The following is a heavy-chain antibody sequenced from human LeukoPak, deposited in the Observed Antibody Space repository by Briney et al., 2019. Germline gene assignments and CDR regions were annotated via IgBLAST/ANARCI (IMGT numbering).Heavy chain of an antibody. V-gene: IGHV3-7*01. CDR2: IKQDGSEK. D-gene: IGHD2-15*01. CDR1: GFTFSTYW. Sequence: GGSLRLSCAASGFTFSTYWMSWVRQAPGKGLEWVANIKQDGSEKNYVDSVKGRFTISRDNAKNSLYLQMNSLRAGDTAVYYCARDGLVVVAATNDYWGQGTLVTVSS. CDR3: ARDGLVVVAATNDY. J-gene: IGHJ4*02.